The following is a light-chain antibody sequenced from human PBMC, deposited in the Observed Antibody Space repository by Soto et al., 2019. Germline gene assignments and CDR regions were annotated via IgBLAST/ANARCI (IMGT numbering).Light chain of an antibody. CDR1: SSDVGGYNY. CDR2: DVS. V-gene: IGLV2-11*01. J-gene: IGLJ2*01. Sequence: QSVLTQPRSVSGSPGQSVTISCTGTSSDVGGYNYVSWYQQHPGKAPKLMIYDVSKRPSGVPDRFSGSKSGNTASLTISGLQAEDEADYYCCSYAGSYTVVFG. CDR3: CSYAGSYTVV.